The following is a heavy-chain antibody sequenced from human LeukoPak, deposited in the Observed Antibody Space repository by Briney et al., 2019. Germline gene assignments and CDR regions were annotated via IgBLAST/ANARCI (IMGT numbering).Heavy chain of an antibody. CDR3: ARDSDSSSCDY. D-gene: IGHD6-13*01. Sequence: SETLSLTCTVSGGSISSGGYYWSWIRQHPGKGLEWIGYIYYSGSTYYNPSLKSRVTISVDTSKNQFSLKLSSVTAADTAVYYCARDSDSSSCDYWGQGTLVTVSS. J-gene: IGHJ4*02. CDR2: IYYSGST. V-gene: IGHV4-31*03. CDR1: GGSISSGGYY.